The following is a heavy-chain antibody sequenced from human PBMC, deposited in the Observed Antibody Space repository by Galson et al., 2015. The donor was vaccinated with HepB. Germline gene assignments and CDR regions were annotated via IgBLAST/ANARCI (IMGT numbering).Heavy chain of an antibody. CDR3: AHRPDYDSSGSSDY. J-gene: IGHJ4*02. V-gene: IGHV2-5*02. Sequence: PALVTPTQTLTLPCTFSGFSLSTSGVGVGWIRQPPGKALEWLALIYWDDDKRYSPSLKSRLTITKDTSKNQVVLTMTNMDPVDTATYYCAHRPDYDSSGSSDYWGQGTLVTVSS. CDR1: GFSLSTSGVG. CDR2: IYWDDDK. D-gene: IGHD3-22*01.